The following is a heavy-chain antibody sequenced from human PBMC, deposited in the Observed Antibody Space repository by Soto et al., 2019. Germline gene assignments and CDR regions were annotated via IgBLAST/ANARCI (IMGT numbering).Heavy chain of an antibody. J-gene: IGHJ4*02. D-gene: IGHD3-16*02. CDR3: ARGDTRLEELSLNY. Sequence: TLSLTSVVSGGSVLSGGHSWSWIRQVPGKRLKWVRSIDQSQSAYYNPSLSSRVAICMDKSNNQSTLRMTSVTAADRDIYYCARGDTRLEELSLNYGGQGKLVTAPQ. V-gene: IGHV4-30-2*01. CDR2: IDQSQSA. CDR1: GGSVLSGGHS.